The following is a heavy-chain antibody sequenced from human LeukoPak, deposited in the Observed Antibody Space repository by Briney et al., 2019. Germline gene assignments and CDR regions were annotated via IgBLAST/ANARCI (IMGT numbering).Heavy chain of an antibody. CDR2: INPSGGST. J-gene: IGHJ3*02. V-gene: IGHV1-46*03. D-gene: IGHD3-22*01. CDR1: GYTFISYC. Sequence: ASVKVSCKESGYTFISYCIHWVRQAPGQGLERMGIINPSGGSTSYAQKFQGRVTMTTDTSPNTAYMELCRLRYEEKDPYYCASQSYKYDRDAFDIWGQGTMVTVSS. CDR3: ASQSYKYDRDAFDI.